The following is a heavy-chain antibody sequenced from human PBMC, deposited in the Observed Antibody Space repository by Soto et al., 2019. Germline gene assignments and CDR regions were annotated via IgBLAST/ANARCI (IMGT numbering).Heavy chain of an antibody. CDR2: IYYSGST. Sequence: PSETLSLTCTVSGGSISSYYWSWIRQPPGKGLEWIGYIYYSGSTNYNPSLKSRVTISVDTSKNQFSLKLSSVTAADTAVYYCASRNIGSGPYYYYMDVWGKGTTVTVSS. J-gene: IGHJ6*03. CDR3: ASRNIGSGPYYYYMDV. D-gene: IGHD6-25*01. V-gene: IGHV4-59*01. CDR1: GGSISSYY.